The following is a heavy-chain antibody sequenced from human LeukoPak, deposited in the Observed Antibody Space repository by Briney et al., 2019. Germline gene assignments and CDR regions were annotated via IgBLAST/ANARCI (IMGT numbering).Heavy chain of an antibody. CDR1: GYIFSDYY. Sequence: ASVKVSCKTSGYIFSDYYMHWVRQAPGQGLEWMGRINPNNGVADYGQKFQGRVTMTRDTSIRTFYMELSRLRSDDTALYYCARVAYGNDATSFDYWCQGTLVTVSS. J-gene: IGHJ4*02. V-gene: IGHV1-2*06. CDR2: INPNNGVA. D-gene: IGHD4-17*01. CDR3: ARVAYGNDATSFDY.